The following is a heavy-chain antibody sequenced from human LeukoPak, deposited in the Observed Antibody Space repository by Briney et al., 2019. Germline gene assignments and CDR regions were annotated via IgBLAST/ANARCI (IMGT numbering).Heavy chain of an antibody. CDR2: IKQDGSEK. J-gene: IGHJ3*02. D-gene: IGHD6-13*01. CDR3: ARSGQQLVRDDAFDI. V-gene: IGHV3-7*01. Sequence: GGSLRLFCAASGFTFSSYWMSWVRQAPGKGLEWVANIKQDGSEKYYVDSVKGRFTISRDNAKNSLYLQMNSLRAEDTAVYYCARSGQQLVRDDAFDIWGQGTMVTVSS. CDR1: GFTFSSYW.